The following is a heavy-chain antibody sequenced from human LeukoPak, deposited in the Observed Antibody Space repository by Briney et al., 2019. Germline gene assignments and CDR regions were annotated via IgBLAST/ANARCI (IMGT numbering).Heavy chain of an antibody. V-gene: IGHV1-8*01. D-gene: IGHD3-3*01. J-gene: IGHJ6*03. CDR3: ARGQYYDFWSGYYKGYYYYYMDV. CDR1: GYTFTSYD. Sequence: ASVKVSCKASGYTFTSYDINWVRQATGQGLEWMGWMSPNSGNTGYAQKFQGRVTMTRNTSISTAYMELSSLRSEDTAVYYCARGQYYDFWSGYYKGYYYYYMDVWGKGTTVTVSS. CDR2: MSPNSGNT.